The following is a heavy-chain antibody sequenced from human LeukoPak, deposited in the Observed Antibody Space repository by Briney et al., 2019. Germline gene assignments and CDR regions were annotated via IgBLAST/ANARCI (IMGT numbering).Heavy chain of an antibody. J-gene: IGHJ4*02. CDR3: AKVFSSSSTHY. Sequence: GGSLRLSCAASGFTVSSNYMNWVRQAPGKGLEWVSAISGSGGSTYYADSVKGRFTISRDNSKNTVYLQMNSLRAEDTAVYYCAKVFSSSSTHYWGQGTLVTV. V-gene: IGHV3-23*01. CDR1: GFTVSSNY. D-gene: IGHD6-6*01. CDR2: ISGSGGST.